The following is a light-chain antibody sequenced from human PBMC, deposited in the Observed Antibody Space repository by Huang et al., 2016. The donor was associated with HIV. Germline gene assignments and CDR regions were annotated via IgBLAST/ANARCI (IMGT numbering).Light chain of an antibody. CDR2: DAS. V-gene: IGKV3-11*01. Sequence: EIILTQSPATLSLSPGEIATLSCRASQSVSSYLAWYQQKPGQAPRLLIYDASNRATGIPARFSGSGSGTDFTLTISSLEPEDFAVYYCQQRSNRPPLTFGGGTKVEIK. CDR1: QSVSSY. J-gene: IGKJ4*01. CDR3: QQRSNRPPLT.